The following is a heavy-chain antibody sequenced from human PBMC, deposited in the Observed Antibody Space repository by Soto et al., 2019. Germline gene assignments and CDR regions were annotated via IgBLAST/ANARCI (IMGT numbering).Heavy chain of an antibody. CDR1: GYTFTGYY. J-gene: IGHJ6*02. V-gene: IGHV1-2*04. CDR2: INPKSGGT. CDR3: ARGHSTDCSNGVCSFFYNHEMDV. Sequence: ASVKVSCKASGYTFTGYYMHWARQAPGQGLEWLGWINPKSGGTSTAQKFQGWVTMTRDRSISTVYMELTRLRSDDTAVYFCARGHSTDCSNGVCSFFYNHEMDVWGQGTTVTVSS. D-gene: IGHD2-8*01.